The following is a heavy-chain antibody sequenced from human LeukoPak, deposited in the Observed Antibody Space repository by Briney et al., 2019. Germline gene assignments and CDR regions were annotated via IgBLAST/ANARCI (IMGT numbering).Heavy chain of an antibody. Sequence: PGGSLRLSCAASGFTFGSYDMHWVRQATGKGLEWVSAISGSGGSTYYADSVKGRFTISRDNSKNTLYLQMNSLRAEDTAVYYCAKDLILTGYSFDYWGQGTLVTVSS. D-gene: IGHD3-9*01. CDR2: ISGSGGST. CDR1: GFTFGSYD. J-gene: IGHJ4*02. V-gene: IGHV3-23*01. CDR3: AKDLILTGYSFDY.